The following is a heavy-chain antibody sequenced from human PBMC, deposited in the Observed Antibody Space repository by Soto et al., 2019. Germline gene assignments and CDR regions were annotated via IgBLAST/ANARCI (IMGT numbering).Heavy chain of an antibody. CDR2: ITTNGHT. CDR3: AKGLLNGRWYAAD. J-gene: IGHJ4*02. Sequence: EVDLLESGGVLVQPGESPRLSCETSGFTFTNCVMTWVRQPPGKRLEWVSVITTNGHTDYADSVKGRFTISRDNSKNTVYLQMNSLRAEDTAIYYCAKGLLNGRWYAADWGQGTLVTVSS. V-gene: IGHV3-23*01. D-gene: IGHD6-13*01. CDR1: GFTFTNCV.